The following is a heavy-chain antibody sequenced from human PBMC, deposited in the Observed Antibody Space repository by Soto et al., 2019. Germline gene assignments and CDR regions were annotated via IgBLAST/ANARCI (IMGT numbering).Heavy chain of an antibody. CDR1: GYTFASHA. CDR2: INSGNGDT. Sequence: QVQLVQSGAEVKKPGASVKVSCKASGYTFASHAMHWVCQAPGQRLEWMGWINSGNGDTKYSQKFQGRVTITRDTSASTAYMELGSLRSEDTAVYYCATSQYCSSTTCYLAYWGQGTLVTVSS. D-gene: IGHD2-2*01. CDR3: ATSQYCSSTTCYLAY. J-gene: IGHJ4*02. V-gene: IGHV1-3*01.